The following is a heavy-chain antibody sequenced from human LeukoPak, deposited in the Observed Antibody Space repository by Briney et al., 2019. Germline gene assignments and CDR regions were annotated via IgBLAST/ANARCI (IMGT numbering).Heavy chain of an antibody. CDR3: ARDQGAAAGN. CDR1: GFTVSNNY. V-gene: IGHV3-66*01. J-gene: IGHJ4*02. CDR2: IYSGGST. D-gene: IGHD6-13*01. Sequence: PGGSLRLSCAASGFTVSNNYMRWVRQAPGKGLEWVSLIYSGGSTYYADSVKGRFTISRDNSKNTVYLQMNSLRVEDTAVYYCARDQGAAAGNWGQGTLVTVSS.